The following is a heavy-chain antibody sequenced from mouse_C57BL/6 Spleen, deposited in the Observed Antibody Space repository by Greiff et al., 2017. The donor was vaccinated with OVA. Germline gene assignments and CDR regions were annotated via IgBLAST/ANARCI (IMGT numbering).Heavy chain of an antibody. CDR3: TRSGSSYWYFEV. J-gene: IGHJ1*03. D-gene: IGHD1-1*01. CDR2: FDPETGGT. Sequence: VQLQQSGAELVRPGASVTLSCKASGYTFTDYEMHWVKQTPVHGLEWIGAFDPETGGTAYNQKFKGKAIRTADKSSSTAYMELRSLTSEDSAGDYGTRSGSSYWYFEVWGTGTTVTVSS. V-gene: IGHV1-15*01. CDR1: GYTFTDYE.